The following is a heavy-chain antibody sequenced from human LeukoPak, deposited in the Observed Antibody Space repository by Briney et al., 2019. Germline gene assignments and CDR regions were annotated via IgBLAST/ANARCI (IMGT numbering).Heavy chain of an antibody. J-gene: IGHJ3*02. CDR2: IRSSGNTI. D-gene: IGHD3-10*01. CDR3: ARVGSVTSAFDI. V-gene: IGHV3-11*04. Sequence: GGSLRLSCAASGFTFSDYSMSWIRQAPGKGLEWVSYIRSSGNTIYYADSVKGRFTISRDNAKNSLYLQMNSLRAEDTAVYYCARVGSVTSAFDIWGQGTMVTVSS. CDR1: GFTFSDYS.